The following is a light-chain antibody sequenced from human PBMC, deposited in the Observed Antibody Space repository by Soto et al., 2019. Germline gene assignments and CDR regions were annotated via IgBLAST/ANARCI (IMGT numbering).Light chain of an antibody. Sequence: DIQMTQSPSTLSASVGDRVTITCRASQSISSWLAWYQQKPGKAPKLLIYKASSLEGGVPSRYSGGGSETALSLTISSLQPDDFATYYCQQYHSYSLTFGGGTKVDIK. CDR1: QSISSW. J-gene: IGKJ4*01. CDR2: KAS. V-gene: IGKV1-5*03. CDR3: QQYHSYSLT.